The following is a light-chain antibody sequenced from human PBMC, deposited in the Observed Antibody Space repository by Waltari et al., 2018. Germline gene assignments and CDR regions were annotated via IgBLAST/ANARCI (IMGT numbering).Light chain of an antibody. J-gene: IGKJ2*01. V-gene: IGKV1-5*03. CDR2: RAS. CDR3: QQYESSSPYT. Sequence: DIQMTQSPSTVSASVGDRVTITCRTSQNIGPWLAGYQQKPGRAPNLLIYRASSLQSGVPSRFSGSGSGTEFTLTITSLQPDDIATYYCQQYESSSPYTFGPGTKLEIK. CDR1: QNIGPW.